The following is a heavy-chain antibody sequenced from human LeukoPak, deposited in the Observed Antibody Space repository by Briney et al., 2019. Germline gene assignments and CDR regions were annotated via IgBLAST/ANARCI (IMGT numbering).Heavy chain of an antibody. V-gene: IGHV4-39*07. J-gene: IGHJ4*02. Sequence: TTSETLSLTCTVSGGSISSSSYYWGWIRQPPGKGLEWIGSIYYSGSTYYNPSLKSRVTISVDTSKNQFSLKLSSVAAADTAVYYCARGPTRIAARCFDYWGQGTLVTVSS. CDR1: GGSISSSSYY. CDR2: IYYSGST. CDR3: ARGPTRIAARCFDY. D-gene: IGHD6-6*01.